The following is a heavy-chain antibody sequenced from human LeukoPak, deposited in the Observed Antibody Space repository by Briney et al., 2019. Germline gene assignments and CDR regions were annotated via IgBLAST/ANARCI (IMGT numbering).Heavy chain of an antibody. CDR3: AKDIRGAGRWLQEGGFDY. Sequence: GGSLRLSCAASGFTFDDYAMHWVRQAPGKGLEWVSLISGDGGSTYYADSVKGRFTISRDNSKNSLYLQMNSLRTEDTALYYCAKDIRGAGRWLQEGGFDYWGQGTMVTASS. CDR2: ISGDGGST. CDR1: GFTFDDYA. J-gene: IGHJ4*02. V-gene: IGHV3-43*02. D-gene: IGHD5-24*01.